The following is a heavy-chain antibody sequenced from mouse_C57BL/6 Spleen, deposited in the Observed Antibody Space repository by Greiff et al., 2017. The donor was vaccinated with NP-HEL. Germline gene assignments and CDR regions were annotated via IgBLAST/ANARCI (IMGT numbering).Heavy chain of an antibody. D-gene: IGHD2-5*01. Sequence: EVMLVESGAELVKPGASVKLSCTASGFNIKDYYMHWVKQRTEQGLEWIGRIDPEDGETKYAPKFQGKATITADTSSNTAYLQLSSLTSEDTAVYYCARSTGYYSNYVNYFDYWGQGTTLTVSS. CDR2: IDPEDGET. J-gene: IGHJ2*01. CDR1: GFNIKDYY. CDR3: ARSTGYYSNYVNYFDY. V-gene: IGHV14-2*01.